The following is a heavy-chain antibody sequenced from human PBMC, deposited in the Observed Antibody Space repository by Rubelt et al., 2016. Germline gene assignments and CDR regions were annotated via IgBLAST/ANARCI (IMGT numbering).Heavy chain of an antibody. V-gene: IGHV3-72*01. D-gene: IGHD3-10*01. Sequence: GGSLRLSCAASGFTFSDHYMDWVRQAPGKGLEWVGRTRNKAASYTTEYGASVEGRFSISRDDSKNTLHLQMNSLKTEDTAIYYCTTDRVVRGAYFDYWGQGTLVTVSS. CDR3: TTDRVVRGAYFDY. CDR2: TRNKAASYTT. CDR1: GFTFSDHY. J-gene: IGHJ4*02.